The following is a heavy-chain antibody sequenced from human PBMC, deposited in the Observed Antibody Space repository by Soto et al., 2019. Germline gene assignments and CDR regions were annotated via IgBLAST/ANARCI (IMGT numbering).Heavy chain of an antibody. CDR3: AKGRPGGVYYGMDV. CDR1: GFTFDDYA. CDR2: LSWNTGSI. D-gene: IGHD2-2*01. V-gene: IGHV3-9*01. Sequence: VQLVESGGVLVQPGRSLRLSCAASGFTFDDYAMHWVRQAPGKGLEWVSGLSWNTGSIGYADSVKGRFTISRDNAKNSLYLQMNSLTPEDTALYYCAKGRPGGVYYGMDVWGQGTTVTVSS. J-gene: IGHJ6*02.